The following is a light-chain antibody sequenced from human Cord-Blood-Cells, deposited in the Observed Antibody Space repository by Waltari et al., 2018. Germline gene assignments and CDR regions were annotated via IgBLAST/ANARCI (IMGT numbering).Light chain of an antibody. CDR1: KLGDKY. J-gene: IGLJ1*01. CDR2: QDS. Sequence: SYELTQPPSVSVSPGQTASITCSGDKLGDKYACWYQQKPGQSPALVIYQDSKRPSGIPERFSGSNSGNTATLTIGGTQAMDEADYYCQAWDSSTYVFGTGTKVTVL. V-gene: IGLV3-1*01. CDR3: QAWDSSTYV.